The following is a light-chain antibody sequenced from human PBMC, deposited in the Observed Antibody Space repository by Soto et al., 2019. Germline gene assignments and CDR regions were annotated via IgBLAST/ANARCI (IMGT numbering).Light chain of an antibody. J-gene: IGKJ4*01. Sequence: EIVLTQSPDTLSLSPGERATLSCWASHSVTTHLAWFQQRPGQTPRLLIYDASTRAPGIPARFSGRGSGADFTLTISSLEPEDFAVYYCQQYNNWPLTFGGGTKVDIK. CDR2: DAS. CDR3: QQYNNWPLT. V-gene: IGKV3-11*01. CDR1: HSVTTH.